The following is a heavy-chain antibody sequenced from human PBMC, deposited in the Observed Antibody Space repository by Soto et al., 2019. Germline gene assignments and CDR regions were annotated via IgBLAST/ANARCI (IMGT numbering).Heavy chain of an antibody. CDR2: INHSGST. V-gene: IGHV4-34*01. CDR3: ARAGKYCSSTSCYAGFSYYYYYYMDV. J-gene: IGHJ6*03. D-gene: IGHD2-2*01. CDR1: GGSFSGYY. Sequence: PSETLSLTCAVYGGSFSGYYWSWIRQPPGKGLEWIGEINHSGSTNYNPSLKSRVTISVDTSKNQFSLKLSSVTAADTAVYYCARAGKYCSSTSCYAGFSYYYYYYMDVWGKGTTVTVSS.